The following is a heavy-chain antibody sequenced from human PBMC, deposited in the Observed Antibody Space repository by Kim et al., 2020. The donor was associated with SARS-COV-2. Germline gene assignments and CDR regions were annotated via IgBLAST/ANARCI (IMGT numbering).Heavy chain of an antibody. CDR3: ARDGRCGGDCNSYYYGMDV. J-gene: IGHJ6*02. D-gene: IGHD2-21*02. CDR1: GFTFSSYA. Sequence: GGSLRLSCAASGFTFSSYAMHWVRQAPGKGLEWVAVISYDGSNKYYADSVKGRFTISRDNSKNTLYLQMNSLRAEDTAVYYCARDGRCGGDCNSYYYGMDVWGQGTTVTVSS. V-gene: IGHV3-30*04. CDR2: ISYDGSNK.